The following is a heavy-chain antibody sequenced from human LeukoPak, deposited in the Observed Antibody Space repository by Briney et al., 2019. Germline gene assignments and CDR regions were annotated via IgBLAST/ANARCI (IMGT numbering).Heavy chain of an antibody. D-gene: IGHD1-7*01. CDR1: QYTFTDYA. CDR2: IDAGSDNT. CDR3: ARGGSGTTSWFDS. V-gene: IGHV1-3*01. Sequence: ASVKVSCKASQYTFTDYAVHWVRQAPGQRLEWMGWIDAGSDNTRYSQKFQGRVTFTRDTSAYTAYMELSSLRSEDTAVYYCARGGSGTTSWFDSWGQGTPVTVSS. J-gene: IGHJ5*01.